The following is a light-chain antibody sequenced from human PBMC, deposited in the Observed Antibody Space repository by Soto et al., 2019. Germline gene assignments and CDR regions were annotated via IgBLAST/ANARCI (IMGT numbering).Light chain of an antibody. V-gene: IGKV1-39*01. J-gene: IGKJ2*01. CDR3: QQNYDVPYT. Sequence: QLTQAPSLLSASVGDRVTITCRANPSIGSYFNWYQHKPGEAPKHLIFAADTLKSGVPSRFSGSGFNKEFTLTVTSLQPEDFATYYCQQNYDVPYTFGLGTRVEIK. CDR2: AAD. CDR1: PSIGSY.